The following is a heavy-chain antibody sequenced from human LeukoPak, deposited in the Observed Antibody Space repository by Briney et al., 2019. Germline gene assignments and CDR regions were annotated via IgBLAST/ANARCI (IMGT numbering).Heavy chain of an antibody. D-gene: IGHD2-2*01. CDR2: ISGSGNRA. CDR3: AKDWAIAGSYYCMDV. Sequence: PGGSLRLSCAASRFTFSTYGMNWVRQTPGKGLEWVSAISGSGNRAYHADSVKGRFTISRDNSKNMLYLQMNSLRAEDTALYYCAKDWAIAGSYYCMDVWGKGTTVTISS. CDR1: RFTFSTYG. J-gene: IGHJ6*03. V-gene: IGHV3-23*01.